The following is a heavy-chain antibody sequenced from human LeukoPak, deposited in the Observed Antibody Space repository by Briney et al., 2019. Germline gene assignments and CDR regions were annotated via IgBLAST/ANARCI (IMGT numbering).Heavy chain of an antibody. Sequence: SETLSLTCNGSGYSISSGYYWGWIRQPPGKALEWIGTVYHSGSTYYNPSLKSRVTVSVNTSKNQFSLKLSSVTAADTAVYYCARGYSGYDYNYWGQGTLVTVSS. D-gene: IGHD5-12*01. CDR2: VYHSGST. CDR3: ARGYSGYDYNY. J-gene: IGHJ4*02. V-gene: IGHV4-38-2*02. CDR1: GYSISSGYY.